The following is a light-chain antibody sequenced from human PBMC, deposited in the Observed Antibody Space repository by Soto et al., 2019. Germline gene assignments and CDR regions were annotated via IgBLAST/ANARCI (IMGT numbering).Light chain of an antibody. CDR3: GADHGSGSNFLVV. CDR1: SGYSKYK. V-gene: IGLV9-49*01. J-gene: IGLJ2*01. Sequence: QSVLTQPPSASASLGASVTLTCTLSSGYSKYKVDWYQQRPGKGPRFVMRVGTGGIVGSKGDGIPDRFSVLGSGLNRYLTIKNIQEEDESDYHCGADHGSGSNFLVVFGGGTKLTVL. CDR2: VGTGGIVG.